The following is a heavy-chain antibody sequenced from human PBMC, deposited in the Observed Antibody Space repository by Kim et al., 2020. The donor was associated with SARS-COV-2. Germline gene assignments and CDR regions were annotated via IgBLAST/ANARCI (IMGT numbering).Heavy chain of an antibody. Sequence: SETLSLTCTVSGGSISSSSYYWGWIRQPPGKGLEWIGSIYYSGSTYYNPSLKSRVTISVDTSKNQFSLKLSSVTAADTAVYYCASLYYDILTGYYTTTGYYGMDVWGQGTTVTVSS. CDR3: ASLYYDILTGYYTTTGYYGMDV. J-gene: IGHJ6*02. CDR2: IYYSGST. D-gene: IGHD3-9*01. V-gene: IGHV4-39*01. CDR1: GGSISSSSYY.